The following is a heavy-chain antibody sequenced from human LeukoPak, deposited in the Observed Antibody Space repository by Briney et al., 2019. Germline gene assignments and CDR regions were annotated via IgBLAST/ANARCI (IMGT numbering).Heavy chain of an antibody. J-gene: IGHJ4*02. V-gene: IGHV4-34*01. D-gene: IGHD1-20*01. CDR3: ARGRIRDY. CDR1: GGSFSGYY. CDR2: INHSGST. Sequence: SETLSLTCAVYGGSFSGYYWSWIRQPPGKGLEWIGEINHSGSTNYNPSLKSRVTISVDTSKNQFSLKLSSVTAADTAVYYCARGRIRDYWGQGTLVTVSS.